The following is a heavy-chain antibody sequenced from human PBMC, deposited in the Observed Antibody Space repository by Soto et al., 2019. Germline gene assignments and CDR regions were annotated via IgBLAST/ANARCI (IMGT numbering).Heavy chain of an antibody. Sequence: PSETLSLTCTVSGGSISSSGYYWGWIRQPPGKGLEWIGSIYYSGSTSYNPSLKSRVIISVDTSKNQFSLKLSSVTAADTVMFYCARQNASFRSWFDSWGQGTLVNVSA. CDR1: GGSISSSGYY. D-gene: IGHD3-10*01. CDR3: ARQNASFRSWFDS. CDR2: IYYSGST. J-gene: IGHJ5*01. V-gene: IGHV4-39*01.